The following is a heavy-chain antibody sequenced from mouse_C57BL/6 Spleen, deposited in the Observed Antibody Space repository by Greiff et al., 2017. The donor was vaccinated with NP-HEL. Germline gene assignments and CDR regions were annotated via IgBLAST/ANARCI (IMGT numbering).Heavy chain of an antibody. V-gene: IGHV14-1*01. CDR2: IDPEDGDT. D-gene: IGHD2-12*01. Sequence: VQLQQSGAELVRPGASVKLSCTASGFNFNDYYMHWVKQRPEQGLEWVGRIDPEDGDTYYAPKFQGKATMTADTSSNTVYLQLSSLTSEDTAVNSCTTHVTHWYFDGWGTGATVTAAS. J-gene: IGHJ1*03. CDR3: TTHVTHWYFDG. CDR1: GFNFNDYY.